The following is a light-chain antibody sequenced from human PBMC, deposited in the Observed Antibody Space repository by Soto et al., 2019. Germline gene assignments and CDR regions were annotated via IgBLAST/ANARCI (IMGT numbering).Light chain of an antibody. J-gene: IGLJ2*01. CDR2: DNS. CDR3: ATWDSGLNAVV. V-gene: IGLV1-51*01. CDR1: RSNLGNNF. Sequence: QSVLTQPPSVSAAPGQTVTISCSGSRSNLGNNFVSWYQKLPGTAPKLIILDNSQRPSGIPDRFSGSKSGTSATLGITGLQTGDEADYFCATWDSGLNAVVFGGGTKVTVL.